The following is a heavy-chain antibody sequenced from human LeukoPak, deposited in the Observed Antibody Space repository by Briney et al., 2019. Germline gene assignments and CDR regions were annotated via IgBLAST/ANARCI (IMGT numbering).Heavy chain of an antibody. CDR2: ISRSNITT. CDR3: ARPRGCGSSRCNNFDY. V-gene: IGHV3-48*01. CDR1: EFTFSSYS. J-gene: IGHJ4*02. Sequence: GGSLRLSCEASEFTFSSYSMNWVRQAPGKGLEWVSYISRSNITTYVADSVKGRFTISRDNAKNSLYLQMNSLRVEDTAIYYCARPRGCGSSRCNNFDYWGQGTLVTVSS. D-gene: IGHD2-2*01.